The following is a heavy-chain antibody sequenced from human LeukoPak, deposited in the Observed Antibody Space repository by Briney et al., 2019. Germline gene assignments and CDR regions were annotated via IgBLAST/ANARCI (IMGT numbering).Heavy chain of an antibody. J-gene: IGHJ4*02. CDR3: ARVWGSSSPDY. CDR2: ISSSSSYI. CDR1: GFTFSSYS. D-gene: IGHD6-6*01. V-gene: IGHV3-21*01. Sequence: PGVSLRLSCAASGFTFSSYSMNWVRHAPGKGLEGVSSISSSSSYIYYADSVKGRFTISRDNAKNSLYLQMNSLRAEDTAVYYCARVWGSSSPDYWGQGTLVTVSS.